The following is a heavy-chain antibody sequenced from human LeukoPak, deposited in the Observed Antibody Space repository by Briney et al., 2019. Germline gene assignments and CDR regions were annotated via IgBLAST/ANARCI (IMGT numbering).Heavy chain of an antibody. D-gene: IGHD3-3*01. J-gene: IGHJ4*02. CDR1: GFTFSNAW. V-gene: IGHV4-38-2*01. CDR3: VRITIFGVVID. Sequence: GALILSCAASGFTFSNAWMSWVRQPPGKGLEWIGSICYSGSTYYNPSLKSRVTISVDTSKNQLSLKLSSVTAADTAVYYCVRITIFGVVIDWGQGTLVTVSS. CDR2: ICYSGST.